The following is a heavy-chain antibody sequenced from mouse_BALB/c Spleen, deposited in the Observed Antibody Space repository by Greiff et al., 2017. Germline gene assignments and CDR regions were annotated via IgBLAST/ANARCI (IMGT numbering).Heavy chain of an antibody. Sequence: VQLQQSGPSLVKPSQTLSLTCSVTGDSITSGYWNWIRKFPGNKLEYMGYISYSGSTYYNPSLKSRISITRDTSKNQYYLQLNSVTTEDTATYYCARYDTTVVAKGYYAMDYWGQGTSVTVSS. CDR3: ARYDTTVVAKGYYAMDY. CDR2: ISYSGST. J-gene: IGHJ4*01. D-gene: IGHD1-1*01. CDR1: GDSITSGY. V-gene: IGHV3-8*02.